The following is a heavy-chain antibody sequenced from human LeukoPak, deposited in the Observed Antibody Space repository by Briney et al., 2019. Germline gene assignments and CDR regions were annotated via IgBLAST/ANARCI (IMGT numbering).Heavy chain of an antibody. J-gene: IGHJ6*02. V-gene: IGHV3-21*01. CDR1: GFTFSSYN. D-gene: IGHD3-16*01. CDR2: ISSSSSYI. CDR3: ARGLRTGRAYYYYYGMDV. Sequence: GGSLRLSCAASGFTFSSYNMNWVRQAPGKGLELVSSISSSSSYIYYADPAQGRFTISRANAKNSLYLQINSLRAEDTAVYYCARGLRTGRAYYYYYGMDVWGQGTTVTVSS.